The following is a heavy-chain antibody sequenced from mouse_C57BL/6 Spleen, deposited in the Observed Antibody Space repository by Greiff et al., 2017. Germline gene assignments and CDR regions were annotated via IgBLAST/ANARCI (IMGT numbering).Heavy chain of an antibody. J-gene: IGHJ2*01. CDR2: INPNNGGT. CDR3: ARKELYYIDY. CDR1: GYTFTDYN. Sequence: VQLQQSGPELVKPGASVKIPCTASGYTFTDYNMDWVKQSHGKSLEWIGVINPNNGGTIYNQKFKGKDTLTVDKSSSTAYMELRSLTSEDTAVYYCARKELYYIDYWGQGTTLTVAS. V-gene: IGHV1-18*01.